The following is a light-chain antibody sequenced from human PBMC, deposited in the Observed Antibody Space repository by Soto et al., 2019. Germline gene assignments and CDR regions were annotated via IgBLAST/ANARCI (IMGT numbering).Light chain of an antibody. J-gene: IGKJ1*01. CDR3: QHSKSYSQA. CDR1: NSISTY. Sequence: LPARGGDRATTTYRASNSISTYLNWYQQKTGKAXKXXXYAASSLQSGVPSRFSGSGSGTEFTLTISVVQPDDFAPYYCQHSKSYSQAFGQGTQVDI. V-gene: IGKV1-9*01. CDR2: AAS.